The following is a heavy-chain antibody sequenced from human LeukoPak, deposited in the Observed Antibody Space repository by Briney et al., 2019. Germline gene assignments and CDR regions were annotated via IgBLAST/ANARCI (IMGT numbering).Heavy chain of an antibody. J-gene: IGHJ4*02. Sequence: TGGSLRLSCAASGFTFDDYGMSWVRQAPGKGLEWVSGINWNGDNTGYADSVKGRFTISRDNAKNSLILQMNSLRAEDTAVYYCARGRSCSGGVCYLDYWGQGTLVTVSS. CDR3: ARGRSCSGGVCYLDY. CDR2: INWNGDNT. D-gene: IGHD2-15*01. CDR1: GFTFDDYG. V-gene: IGHV3-20*04.